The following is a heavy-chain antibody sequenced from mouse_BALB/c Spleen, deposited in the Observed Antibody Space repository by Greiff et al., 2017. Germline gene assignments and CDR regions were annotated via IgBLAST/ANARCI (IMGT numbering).Heavy chain of an antibody. J-gene: IGHJ3*01. Sequence: QVQLQQSAAELARPGASVKMSCKASGYTFTSYTMHWVKQRPGQGLEWIGYINPSSGYTEYNQKFKDKTTLTADKSSSTAYMQLSSLTSEDSAVYYCARYHDYDWAWFAYWGQGTLVTVSA. CDR3: ARYHDYDWAWFAY. D-gene: IGHD2-4*01. CDR1: GYTFTSYT. CDR2: INPSSGYT. V-gene: IGHV1-4*02.